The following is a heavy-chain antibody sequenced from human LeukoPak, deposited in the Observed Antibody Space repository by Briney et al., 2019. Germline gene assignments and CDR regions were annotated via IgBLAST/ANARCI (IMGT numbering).Heavy chain of an antibody. CDR2: IYYSGST. J-gene: IGHJ4*02. CDR3: ARLGEYSYKD. D-gene: IGHD5-18*01. Sequence: PSETLSLTCTVSGGSISTYYWSWIRQPPGKGLEWIGYIYYSGSTDYNPSLKSRVTISVDTSKNQFSLKLTSVTAADTAVYYCARLGEYSYKDWGQGTLVTVSS. V-gene: IGHV4-59*01. CDR1: GGSISTYY.